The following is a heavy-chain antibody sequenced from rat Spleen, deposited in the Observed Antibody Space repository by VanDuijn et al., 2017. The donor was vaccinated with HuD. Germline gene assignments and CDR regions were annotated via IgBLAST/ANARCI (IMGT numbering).Heavy chain of an antibody. CDR3: ARHNSGYGVMDA. J-gene: IGHJ4*01. Sequence: EVQLVESGGGLVQPGRSLKLSCAASGFTFSDYNMAWVRQAPKKGLEWVATISYDGSSTYYQDSVKGRFTISRDNAKSTLYLQMDSLSSEDTATYYCARHNSGYGVMDAWGQGASVTVSS. D-gene: IGHD4-3*01. V-gene: IGHV5-7*01. CDR1: GFTFSDYN. CDR2: ISYDGSST.